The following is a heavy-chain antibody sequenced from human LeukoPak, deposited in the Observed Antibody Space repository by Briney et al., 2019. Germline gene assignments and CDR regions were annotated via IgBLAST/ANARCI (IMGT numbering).Heavy chain of an antibody. V-gene: IGHV3-33*01. D-gene: IGHD4-17*01. CDR2: IWYDGGNK. J-gene: IGHJ4*02. CDR3: AREGPKVTNLDY. Sequence: PGRSLRLSCAASGFTFSSYGMHWVRQAPGKGLEWVAVIWYDGGNKYYADSVKGRFTISRDNSKNTLYLQMNSLRAEDTAVYYCAREGPKVTNLDYWGQGTLVTVSS. CDR1: GFTFSSYG.